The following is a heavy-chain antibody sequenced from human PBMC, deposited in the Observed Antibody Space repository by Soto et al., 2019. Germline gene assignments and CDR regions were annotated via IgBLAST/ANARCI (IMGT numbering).Heavy chain of an antibody. Sequence: EVQLVESGGGLVKPGGSLRLSCVVSGFTFSSYSMNWVRQAPGKGLEWVSSISSGGEYTYYADSVKGRFTISRDNAKNSVYLQMNRLTAEDTALYYCARDFKESQYYYYCMDVWGKGTTVTVSS. CDR1: GFTFSSYS. V-gene: IGHV3-21*06. CDR3: ARDFKESQYYYYCMDV. CDR2: ISSGGEYT. D-gene: IGHD3-10*01. J-gene: IGHJ6*03.